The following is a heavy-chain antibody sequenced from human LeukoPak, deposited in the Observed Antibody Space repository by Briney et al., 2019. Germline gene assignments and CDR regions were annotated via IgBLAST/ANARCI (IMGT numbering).Heavy chain of an antibody. D-gene: IGHD3-3*01. CDR1: GGSISSSSYY. CDR3: ARGKGALTIFGVVYGSASSYFDY. Sequence: SETLSLTCTVSGGSISSSSYYWGWIRQPPGKGLEWIGEINHSGSTNYNPSLKSRVTISVDTSKNQFSLKLSSVTAADTAVYYCARGKGALTIFGVVYGSASSYFDYWGQGTLVTVSS. J-gene: IGHJ4*02. CDR2: INHSGST. V-gene: IGHV4-39*07.